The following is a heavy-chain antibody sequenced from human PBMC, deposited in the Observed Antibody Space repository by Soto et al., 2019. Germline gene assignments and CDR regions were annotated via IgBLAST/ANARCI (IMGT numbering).Heavy chain of an antibody. CDR1: GGTFSSYA. D-gene: IGHD5-12*01. Sequence: QVQLVQSGAEVRQPASSVKVSCKTSGGTFSSYAISWVRQAPGQGLEWMGGIVPIVDTSTYAQKFQGRVTITAGDSTSTVYMELSSLRCDDTAVYYCVRVVAIPGYPDNWGQGTLVTVSS. J-gene: IGHJ4*02. V-gene: IGHV1-69*12. CDR2: IVPIVDTS. CDR3: VRVVAIPGYPDN.